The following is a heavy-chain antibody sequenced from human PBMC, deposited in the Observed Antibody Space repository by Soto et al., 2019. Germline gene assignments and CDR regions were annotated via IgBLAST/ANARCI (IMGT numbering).Heavy chain of an antibody. Sequence: PSETLSLTCTVSGGSISSSGYYWGWIRQPPGKGLEWIGNIYYSGSTYYNPSLKSRVTIFVDTSKNQFSLKLSSVTAADTAVYYCARQAGDCSGGSCYSGYYYYGMDVWGQGTTVT. CDR3: ARQAGDCSGGSCYSGYYYYGMDV. CDR1: GGSISSSGYY. D-gene: IGHD2-15*01. J-gene: IGHJ6*02. V-gene: IGHV4-39*01. CDR2: IYYSGST.